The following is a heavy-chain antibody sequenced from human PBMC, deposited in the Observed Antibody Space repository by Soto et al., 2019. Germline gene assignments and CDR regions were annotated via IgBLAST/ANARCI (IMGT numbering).Heavy chain of an antibody. CDR3: AKDESTYYDYIWGSYRPHDFDY. J-gene: IGHJ4*02. Sequence: GGSLRLSCAASGFTFSSYAMSWVRQAPGKGLEWVSAISGSGGSTYYADSVKGRFTISRDNSKNTLYLQMNSLRAVDRAVYYCAKDESTYYDYIWGSYRPHDFDYCGQGTLVTVSS. CDR2: ISGSGGST. CDR1: GFTFSSYA. D-gene: IGHD3-16*02. V-gene: IGHV3-23*01.